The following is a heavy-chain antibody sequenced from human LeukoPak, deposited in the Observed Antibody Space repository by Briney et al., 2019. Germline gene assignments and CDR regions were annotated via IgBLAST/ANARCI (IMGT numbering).Heavy chain of an antibody. Sequence: ASVKVSCKASGYTFTGYYMHWVRQAPGQGLEWMGWINPNSGGTNYAQKFQGRVTMTRDTSISTAYMELSRLRSDDTAVYYCAREEIAFGSGYFDNWGQGTLVTVSS. V-gene: IGHV1-2*02. J-gene: IGHJ4*02. CDR2: INPNSGGT. D-gene: IGHD3-3*01. CDR1: GYTFTGYY. CDR3: AREEIAFGSGYFDN.